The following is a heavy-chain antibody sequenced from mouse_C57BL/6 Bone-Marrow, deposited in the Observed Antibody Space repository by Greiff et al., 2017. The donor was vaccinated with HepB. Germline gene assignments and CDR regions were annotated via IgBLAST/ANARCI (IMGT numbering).Heavy chain of an antibody. D-gene: IGHD3-2*02. CDR3: ARKGETAQAPFAY. V-gene: IGHV1-82*01. Sequence: VQLQQSGPELVKPGASVKISCKASGYAFSSSWMNRVKQRPGKGLEWIGRIYPGDEDTNYNGKFKGKATLTADKSSSTAYMQLSSLTSEDSAVYFCARKGETAQAPFAYWGQGTLVTVSA. CDR1: GYAFSSSW. CDR2: IYPGDEDT. J-gene: IGHJ3*01.